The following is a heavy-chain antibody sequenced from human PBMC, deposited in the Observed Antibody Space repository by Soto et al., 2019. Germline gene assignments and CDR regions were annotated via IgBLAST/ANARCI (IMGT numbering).Heavy chain of an antibody. J-gene: IGHJ4*02. V-gene: IGHV4-30-2*01. CDR3: ARERGGYGLFDS. Sequence: PSETLSLTWTVSGGSISKAAYSWIGIRQPPGKGLEWIGYIYPSGMPFYNPSLRSRVTISIDRSNDQFSLNLKSVTAADTAVYYCARERGGYGLFDSWGQGTLVTVSS. CDR2: IYPSGMP. D-gene: IGHD5-18*01. CDR1: GGSISKAAYS.